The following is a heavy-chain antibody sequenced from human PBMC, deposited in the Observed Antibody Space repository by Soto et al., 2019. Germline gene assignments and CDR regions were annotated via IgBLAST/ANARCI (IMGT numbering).Heavy chain of an antibody. CDR2: IGTAGDT. CDR3: ARRDQIAYYYGMDV. D-gene: IGHD2-21*01. V-gene: IGHV3-13*01. J-gene: IGHJ6*02. Sequence: SLRLSCAASGFTFDDYDMHWVRQATGKGLEWVSAIGTAGDTYYPGSVKGRFTISRENAKNSLYLQMNSLRAGDTAVYYCARRDQIAYYYGMDVWGQGTTVTVSS. CDR1: GFTFDDYD.